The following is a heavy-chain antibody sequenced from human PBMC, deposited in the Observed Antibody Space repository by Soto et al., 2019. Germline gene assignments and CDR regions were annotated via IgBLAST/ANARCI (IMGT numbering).Heavy chain of an antibody. V-gene: IGHV3-15*07. Sequence: EVQLVESGGGLVKPGGSLRLSCAASDFTITNAWMNWVRQAPGKVLEWVGRIKTKAEGGATDYAAPLKGRFTISRDDSRNTLFLQMNSLKTAATAVYYCTTGSVEGVWGKGATVTVSS. J-gene: IGHJ6*04. CDR1: DFTITNAW. D-gene: IGHD2-15*01. CDR3: TTGSVEGV. CDR2: IKTKAEGGAT.